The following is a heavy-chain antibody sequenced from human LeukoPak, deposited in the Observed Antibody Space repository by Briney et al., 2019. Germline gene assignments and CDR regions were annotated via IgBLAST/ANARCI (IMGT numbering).Heavy chain of an antibody. CDR2: IYSGGST. J-gene: IGHJ5*02. V-gene: IGHV3-66*01. CDR1: EFTVSSNY. D-gene: IGHD5-18*01. CDR3: VRGYSYGSYRWFDP. Sequence: GGSLRLSCAASEFTVSSNYMSWVRQAPGKGLEWVSVIYSGGSTYYADSVKGRFTISRDNSKNTLYLQMNSLRAEDTAVYYCVRGYSYGSYRWFDPWGQGTLVTVSS.